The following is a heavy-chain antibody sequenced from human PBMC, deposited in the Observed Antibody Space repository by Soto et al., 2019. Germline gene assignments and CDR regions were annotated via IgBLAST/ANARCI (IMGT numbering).Heavy chain of an antibody. V-gene: IGHV4-39*01. D-gene: IGHD3-10*01. CDR3: ARHPGFGELGPWFDP. CDR2: IYYSGST. CDR1: GGSISSSSYY. Sequence: PSETLSLTCTVPGGSISSSSYYWGWIRQPPGKGLEWIGSIYYSGSTYYNPSLKSRVTISVDTSKNQFSLKLSSVTAADTAVYYCARHPGFGELGPWFDPWGQGTLVTVSS. J-gene: IGHJ5*02.